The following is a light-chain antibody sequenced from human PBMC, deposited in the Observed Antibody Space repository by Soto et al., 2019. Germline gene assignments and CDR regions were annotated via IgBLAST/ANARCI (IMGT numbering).Light chain of an antibody. CDR1: RSVSNNY. V-gene: IGKV3-20*01. CDR3: QQYGSSPIT. Sequence: EIVLTQSPGTLSLSPGERATLSCRASRSVSNNYLAWYQQKRGQAPRLLIYDTSSRATGIPDRISGTGSATDFTLTISRLEPEDFAVYYCQQYGSSPITFGQGTRLEIK. CDR2: DTS. J-gene: IGKJ5*01.